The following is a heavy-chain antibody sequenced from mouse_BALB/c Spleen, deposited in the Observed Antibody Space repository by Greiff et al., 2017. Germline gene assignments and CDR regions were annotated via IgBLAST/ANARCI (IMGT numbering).Heavy chain of an antibody. J-gene: IGHJ4*01. CDR3: ARGHYGYPPYAMDY. D-gene: IGHD1-2*01. CDR1: GFTFTDYY. Sequence: EVMLVESGGGLVQPGGSLRLSCATSGFTFTDYYMSWVRQPPGKALEWLGFIRNKANGYTTEYSAYVKGRFTISRDNSQSILYLQMNTLRAEDSATYYCARGHYGYPPYAMDYWGQGTSVTVSS. CDR2: IRNKANGYTT. V-gene: IGHV7-3*02.